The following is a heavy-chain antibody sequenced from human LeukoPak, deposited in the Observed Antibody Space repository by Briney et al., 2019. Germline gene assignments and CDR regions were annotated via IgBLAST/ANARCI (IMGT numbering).Heavy chain of an antibody. CDR2: ISGYNGNT. CDR3: ARDVSPENSAYDWAIYYYYTMDV. Sequence: GASVKVSCKASGYTFTSYAISWVRQAPGQGLEWMGWISGYNGNTNYAQKLQGRVTMTTDTSTTTAYMELRSLRSDDTAVYYCARDVSPENSAYDWAIYYYYTMDVWGQGTTATVSS. D-gene: IGHD5-12*01. J-gene: IGHJ6*02. V-gene: IGHV1-18*01. CDR1: GYTFTSYA.